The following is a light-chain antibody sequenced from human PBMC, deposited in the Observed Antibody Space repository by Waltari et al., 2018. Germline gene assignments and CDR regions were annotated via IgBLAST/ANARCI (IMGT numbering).Light chain of an antibody. CDR1: RRDVGGYNY. V-gene: IGLV2-14*03. CDR3: NSYTSSSTWV. Sequence: QSALTQPASVSGSPGPSITIPCTGPRRDVGGYNYVSWYQQHPGKAPKLMIYDVSNRPSGVSDRFSGSKSGDTASLTISGLQAEDEADYYCNSYTSSSTWVFGGGTKLTVL. CDR2: DVS. J-gene: IGLJ3*02.